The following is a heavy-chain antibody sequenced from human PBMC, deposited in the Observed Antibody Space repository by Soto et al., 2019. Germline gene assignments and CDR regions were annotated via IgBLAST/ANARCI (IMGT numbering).Heavy chain of an antibody. V-gene: IGHV4-39*01. CDR3: AGHPTGSSGYARVA. CDR1: GGSISSSSYY. D-gene: IGHD5-12*01. Sequence: PSETLSLTCTVSGGSISSSSYYWGWIRQPPGKGLEWIGSIYYSGSTYYNPSLKSRVTISVHTSKNQFSLKLSSVTAADTAVYYCAGHPTGSSGYARVARGQGNLVTVS. CDR2: IYYSGST. J-gene: IGHJ4*02.